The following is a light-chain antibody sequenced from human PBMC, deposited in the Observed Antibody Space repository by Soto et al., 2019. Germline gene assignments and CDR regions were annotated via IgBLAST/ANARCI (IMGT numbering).Light chain of an antibody. V-gene: IGKV3-20*01. CDR2: GAS. CDR1: QSVSSTF. J-gene: IGKJ4*01. CDR3: QHYGSSPPLT. Sequence: EFVLTQSPGTLSLSPGERATLSCRASQSVSSTFLAWYQQKPGQPPRLLIYGASTRGTGIPDRFSGSGSGTDFTLTISRLEPEDFADYYWQHYGSSPPLTFGGGTNVEIK.